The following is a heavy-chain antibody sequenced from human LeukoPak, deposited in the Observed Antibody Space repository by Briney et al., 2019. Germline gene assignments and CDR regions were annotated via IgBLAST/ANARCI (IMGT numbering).Heavy chain of an antibody. D-gene: IGHD6-19*01. Sequence: SETLSLTRIVSGGSISRYYWNWIRQPPGERLEWIGWIHYSGSTAYNPSLKSRVTISVDTSKNQFSLKLSSVTAADTAVYYCAIGPYSSGWYGVFDYWGQGTLVTVSS. J-gene: IGHJ4*02. CDR3: AIGPYSSGWYGVFDY. CDR2: IHYSGST. V-gene: IGHV4-59*01. CDR1: GGSISRYY.